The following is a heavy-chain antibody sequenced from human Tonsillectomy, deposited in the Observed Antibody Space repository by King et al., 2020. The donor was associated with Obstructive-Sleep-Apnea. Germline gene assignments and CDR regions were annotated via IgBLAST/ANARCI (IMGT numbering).Heavy chain of an antibody. CDR3: ANSPGIAAAGRLLIVGYYGMDV. V-gene: IGHV3-23*04. Sequence: VQLVESGGGLVQPGGSLRLSCAASGFTFSSYAMSWVRQAPGKGLEWVSAISGSGGSTYYADSVKGRFTISRDNSKNTLYLQMNSLRAEDTAVYYCANSPGIAAAGRLLIVGYYGMDVWGQGTTVTVSS. CDR1: GFTFSSYA. D-gene: IGHD6-13*01. CDR2: ISGSGGST. J-gene: IGHJ6*02.